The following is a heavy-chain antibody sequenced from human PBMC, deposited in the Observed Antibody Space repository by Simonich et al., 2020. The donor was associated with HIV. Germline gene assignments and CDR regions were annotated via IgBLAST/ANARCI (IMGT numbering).Heavy chain of an antibody. V-gene: IGHV3-48*01. CDR3: ARGPITHTLYNWNDAANGGYWYFDL. CDR2: ISSSGSTI. J-gene: IGHJ2*01. Sequence: EVQLVESGGGLVQPGGSLRLSCAASGFTFSSYSMNWVRQAPGKGLEWISYISSSGSTIYYADSGKGRFTISRDNAKNSLYLQMNSLRVEDTAVYYCARGPITHTLYNWNDAANGGYWYFDLWGRGTLVTVSS. D-gene: IGHD1-1*01. CDR1: GFTFSSYS.